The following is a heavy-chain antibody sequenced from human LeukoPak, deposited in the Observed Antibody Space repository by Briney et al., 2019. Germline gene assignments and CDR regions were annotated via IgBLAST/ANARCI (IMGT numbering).Heavy chain of an antibody. D-gene: IGHD1-1*01. CDR3: ARDRLLEGRDYHYYYYMDL. Sequence: GGSLRLSCAVSGFTFSSYSMNWVRQAPGKGLEWVSSISSSSNYRYYADSVRGRFTISRDNAKNSLYLQMNSLRAEDTAVYYCARDRLLEGRDYHYYYYMDLWGIGTTVTVSS. CDR1: GFTFSSYS. J-gene: IGHJ6*03. CDR2: ISSSSNYR. V-gene: IGHV3-21*01.